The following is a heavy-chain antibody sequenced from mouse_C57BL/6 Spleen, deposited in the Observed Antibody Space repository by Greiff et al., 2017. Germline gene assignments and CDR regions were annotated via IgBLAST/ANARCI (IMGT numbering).Heavy chain of an antibody. CDR2: IDPSDSYT. CDR3: ARRSTVVPYFDY. D-gene: IGHD1-1*01. Sequence: QVQLQQPGAELVKPGASVKLSCKASGYTFTSYWMQWVKQRPGQGLVWIGEIDPSDSYTNYNQKFKGKATLTVDTSSSTAYMQLSSLTSEDSAVYYSARRSTVVPYFDYWGQGTTLTGSS. CDR1: GYTFTSYW. V-gene: IGHV1-50*01. J-gene: IGHJ2*01.